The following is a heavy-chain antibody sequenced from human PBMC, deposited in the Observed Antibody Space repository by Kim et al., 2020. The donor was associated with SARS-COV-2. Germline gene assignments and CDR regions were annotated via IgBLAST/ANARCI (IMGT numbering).Heavy chain of an antibody. J-gene: IGHJ4*02. V-gene: IGHV1-3*01. Sequence: KTSYSQTFQARGSITRDTSATTAYLELSGLRSEDTAVYYCAREAVAGSFDHWGQGTLVTVSS. CDR2: KT. D-gene: IGHD6-19*01. CDR3: AREAVAGSFDH.